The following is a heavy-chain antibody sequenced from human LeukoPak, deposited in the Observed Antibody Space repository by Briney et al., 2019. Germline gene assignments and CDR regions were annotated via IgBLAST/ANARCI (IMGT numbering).Heavy chain of an antibody. J-gene: IGHJ4*02. CDR1: GGSISSYY. CDR3: ARDYYGSGSYYHAY. Sequence: PSETLSLTCTVSGGSISSYYWSWIRQPPGKGLEWIGYIYYSGSTNYNPSLKSRVTISVDTSKNQFSLKLSSVTAADTVVYYCARDYYGSGSYYHAYWGQGTLVTVSS. V-gene: IGHV4-59*12. CDR2: IYYSGST. D-gene: IGHD3-10*01.